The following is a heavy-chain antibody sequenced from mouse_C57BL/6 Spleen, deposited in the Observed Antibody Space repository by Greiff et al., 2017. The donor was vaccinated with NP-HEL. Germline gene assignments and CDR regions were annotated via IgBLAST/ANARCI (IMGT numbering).Heavy chain of an antibody. V-gene: IGHV1-4*01. J-gene: IGHJ3*01. CDR2: INPSSGYT. Sequence: QVQLQQSGAELARPGASVKMSCKASGYTFTSSTMHWVKQRPGQGLEWIGYINPSSGYTKYNQKFKDKATLTADKSSSTAYMQLSSLTSEDSAVYYCASGDSSGPRFAYWGQGTLVTVSA. CDR1: GYTFTSST. CDR3: ASGDSSGPRFAY. D-gene: IGHD3-2*02.